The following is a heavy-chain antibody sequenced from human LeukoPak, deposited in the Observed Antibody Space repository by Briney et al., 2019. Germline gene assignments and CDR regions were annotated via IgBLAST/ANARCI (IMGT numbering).Heavy chain of an antibody. J-gene: IGHJ4*02. Sequence: GGSLRLSCAASGFTFSDYYMSWLRQAPGKGLEGVSYISSSGSTIYYADSVKGRFTISRDNAKNSLYLQINSLRAEATAVYYCARSVEGYCSDGICSEYHLDYWGQGTLVTVSS. CDR1: GFTFSDYY. D-gene: IGHD2-15*01. V-gene: IGHV3-11*04. CDR2: ISSSGSTI. CDR3: ARSVEGYCSDGICSEYHLDY.